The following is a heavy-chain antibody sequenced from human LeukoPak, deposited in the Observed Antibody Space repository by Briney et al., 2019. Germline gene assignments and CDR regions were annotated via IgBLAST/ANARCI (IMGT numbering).Heavy chain of an antibody. CDR3: TRQGLDNY. J-gene: IGHJ4*02. D-gene: IGHD3-9*01. CDR1: GFTFSGSA. V-gene: IGHV3-73*01. Sequence: GGSLTLSCAASGFTFSGSAMHWVRQASGKGLEWVGRIRSKANSYATAYAASVKGRFTISRDDSKNTAYLQMNSLKTEDTAVYYCTRQGLDNYWGQGTLVTVSS. CDR2: IRSKANSYAT.